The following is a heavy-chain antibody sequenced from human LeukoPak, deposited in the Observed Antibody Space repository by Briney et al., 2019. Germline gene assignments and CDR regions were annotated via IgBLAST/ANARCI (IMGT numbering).Heavy chain of an antibody. CDR2: INPNTGNP. CDR3: ARAYQRLGGLSFPDS. CDR1: GYTFTNYA. J-gene: IGHJ5*01. D-gene: IGHD3-16*02. Sequence: ASVKVSCKASGYTFTNYAMNWVRQAPGQGLEWMGWINPNTGNPMYAQSFTGRFVFSLDTSVTTTYLQINGLEAEDTAVYYCARAYQRLGGLSFPDSWGQGTLVTVSS. V-gene: IGHV7-4-1*02.